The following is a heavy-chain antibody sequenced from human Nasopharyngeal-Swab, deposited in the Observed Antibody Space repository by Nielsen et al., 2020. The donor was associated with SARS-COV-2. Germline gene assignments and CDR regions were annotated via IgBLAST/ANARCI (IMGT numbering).Heavy chain of an antibody. CDR3: ASRYSSGWGAFDI. CDR2: INHSGST. J-gene: IGHJ3*02. Sequence: GSLRLSCAVYGGSFSGYYWSWIRQPPGKGLEWIGEINHSGSTNYNPSLKSRVTISVDTSKNQFSLKLSSVTAADTAVYYCASRYSSGWGAFDIWGQGTMVTVSS. CDR1: GGSFSGYY. V-gene: IGHV4-34*01. D-gene: IGHD6-19*01.